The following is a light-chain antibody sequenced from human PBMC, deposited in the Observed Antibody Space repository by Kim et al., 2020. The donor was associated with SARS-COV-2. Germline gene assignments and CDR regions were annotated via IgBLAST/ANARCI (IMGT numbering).Light chain of an antibody. V-gene: IGLV3-9*01. CDR2: RDN. Sequence: VALGQTARITCGGNNFGRKNVHWYQQKPCQAPVLVIFRDNNRPSGIPERFSGSTSGNTATLTISSPQAGDEADYYCQVWDGNTNIFGTGTKVTVL. CDR1: NFGRKN. CDR3: QVWDGNTNI. J-gene: IGLJ1*01.